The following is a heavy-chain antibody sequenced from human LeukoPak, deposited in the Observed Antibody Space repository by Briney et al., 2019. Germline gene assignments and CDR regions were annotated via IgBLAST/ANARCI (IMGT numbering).Heavy chain of an antibody. CDR1: GGSFSGYY. CDR3: ASGVVTLGFGY. V-gene: IGHV4-34*01. J-gene: IGHJ4*02. CDR2: INHSGST. D-gene: IGHD2-21*02. Sequence: SETLSLTCAVYGGSFSGYYWSWIRQPPGKGLEWIGEINHSGSTNYNPSLKSRVTISVDTSKNQFSLKLSSVTAADTAVYYCASGVVTLGFGYWGQGTLVTVSS.